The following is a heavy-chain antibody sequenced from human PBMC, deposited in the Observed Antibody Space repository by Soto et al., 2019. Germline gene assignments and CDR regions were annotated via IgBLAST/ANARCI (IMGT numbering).Heavy chain of an antibody. V-gene: IGHV3-23*01. CDR1: GFTFSSYS. J-gene: IGHJ4*02. D-gene: IGHD3-22*01. CDR3: VKKSSGSYPFDY. CDR2: ISGSGGTI. Sequence: PGGSLRLSCAASGFTFSSYSMSWVRQAPGKGLEWVSVISGSGGTIYYADSVKGRFTISRDNSKNTLYFQMNSLRAEDTARYYCVKKSSGSYPFDYWGQGTLVTVSS.